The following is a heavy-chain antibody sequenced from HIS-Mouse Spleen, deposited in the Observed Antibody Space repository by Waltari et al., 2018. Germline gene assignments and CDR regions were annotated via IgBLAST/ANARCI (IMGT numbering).Heavy chain of an antibody. J-gene: IGHJ4*02. Sequence: QLQLQESGPGLVKPSETLSLTCTVSGGSISSSSYYWGWIRQPPGKGLEWIGSIYYSGSTYYNPSLKSRVTIAVDTSKNQFSLKLSSVTAADTAVYYCARGGVVTPFDYWGQGTLVTVSS. CDR3: ARGGVVTPFDY. CDR1: GGSISSSSYY. CDR2: IYYSGST. D-gene: IGHD2-21*02. V-gene: IGHV4-39*07.